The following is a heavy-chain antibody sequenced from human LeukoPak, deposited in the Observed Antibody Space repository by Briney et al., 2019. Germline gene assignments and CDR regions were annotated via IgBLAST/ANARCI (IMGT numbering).Heavy chain of an antibody. J-gene: IGHJ4*02. CDR2: ISSNGDGS. CDR3: ARGGGYCSDTRCYGIDY. V-gene: IGHV3-64*01. Sequence: GGSLRLSCGASGFTFSSYTMHWVRQAPGKGLEYVSTISSNGDGSYYANSVKGRFTITRDNSKNTLYLQMGSLRAEDMAVYFCARGGGYCSDTRCYGIDYWGQGTLVTVSS. D-gene: IGHD2-15*01. CDR1: GFTFSSYT.